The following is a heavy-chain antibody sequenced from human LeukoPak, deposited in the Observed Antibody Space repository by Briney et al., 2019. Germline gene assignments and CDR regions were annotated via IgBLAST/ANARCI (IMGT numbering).Heavy chain of an antibody. V-gene: IGHV3-30*04. J-gene: IGHJ4*02. CDR1: GFTFSSYA. CDR2: ISYDGSNK. Sequence: PGGSLRLSCAASGFTFSSYAMHWVRQAPGKGLEWVAVISYDGSNKYYADSVKGRFTISRDNSKNTLYLQMNSQRAEDTAVYYCARGSRAYVDTAMGQTYWGQGTLVTVSS. D-gene: IGHD5-18*01. CDR3: ARGSRAYVDTAMGQTY.